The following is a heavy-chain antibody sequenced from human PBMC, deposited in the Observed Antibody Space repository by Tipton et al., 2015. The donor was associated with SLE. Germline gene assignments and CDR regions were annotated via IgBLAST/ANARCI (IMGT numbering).Heavy chain of an antibody. Sequence: TLSLTCTVSGGSISSKNYYWGWIRQPPGKGLEWIGSIHYSGSTYYNPSLKSRVTISVDTSKNQFSLKLSSVTAADTAVYYCARSPRGGGYYPYYFDYWGQGTLVTVSS. CDR2: IHYSGST. V-gene: IGHV4-39*07. D-gene: IGHD3-3*01. J-gene: IGHJ4*02. CDR3: ARSPRGGGYYPYYFDY. CDR1: GGSISSKNYY.